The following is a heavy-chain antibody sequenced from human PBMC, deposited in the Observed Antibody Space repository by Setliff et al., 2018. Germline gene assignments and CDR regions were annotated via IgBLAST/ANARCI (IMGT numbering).Heavy chain of an antibody. V-gene: IGHV7-4-1*02. Sequence: GASVKVSCKASGYTFTTYTMNWVRRAPGQGLEWMGWINTYTGNPTYAQGFTGRFVFSLDTSVSTAYLQISSLKAEDTAVYYCARDSSGWSGFSRLVGVYYYYMDVWGKGTTVTVSS. D-gene: IGHD6-19*01. CDR3: ARDSSGWSGFSRLVGVYYYYMDV. CDR1: GYTFTTYT. J-gene: IGHJ6*03. CDR2: INTYTGNP.